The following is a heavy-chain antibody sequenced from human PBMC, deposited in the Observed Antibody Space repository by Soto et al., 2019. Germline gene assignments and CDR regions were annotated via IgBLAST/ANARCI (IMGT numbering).Heavy chain of an antibody. CDR2: IYYSGTT. J-gene: IGHJ4*02. CDR3: ARGSGYSYGLTFDY. D-gene: IGHD5-18*01. CDR1: GGSISTYY. V-gene: IGHV4-59*01. Sequence: SETLSLTCTVSGGSISTYYWSWIRQPPGKGLEWIGYIYYSGTTNYNPSLKSRVTISVDTSKNQFSLKLSSVTAADTALYYCARGSGYSYGLTFDYWGQGTLVTVSS.